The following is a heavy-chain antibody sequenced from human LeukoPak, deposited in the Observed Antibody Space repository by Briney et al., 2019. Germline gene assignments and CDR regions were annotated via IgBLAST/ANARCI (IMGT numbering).Heavy chain of an antibody. J-gene: IGHJ6*02. D-gene: IGHD3-10*01. CDR2: TSAYDVNT. V-gene: IGHV1-18*04. CDR3: AESPNYYGSGLDV. CDR1: GYSFNSYG. Sequence: ASVKVSCKASGYSFNSYGISWVRQAPGQGLEWMGWTSAYDVNTNYAQKFQGRVIMTTDTSTRTAYMELRSLRSDDTAVYYCAESPNYYGSGLDVWGQGTTVTVSS.